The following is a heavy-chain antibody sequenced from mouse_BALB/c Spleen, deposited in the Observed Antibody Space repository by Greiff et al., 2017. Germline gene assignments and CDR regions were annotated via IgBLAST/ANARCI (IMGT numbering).Heavy chain of an antibody. CDR3: ARGGDSGFAY. J-gene: IGHJ3*01. CDR1: GYTFTSYW. D-gene: IGHD6-1*01. V-gene: IGHV1-87*01. Sequence: QVHVKQSGAELARPGASVKLSCKASGYTFTSYWMQWVNQRPGQGLEWIGAIYPGDGDTRYTQKFKGKATLTADKSSSTAYMQLSSLASEDSAVYYCARGGDSGFAYWGQGTLVTVSA. CDR2: IYPGDGDT.